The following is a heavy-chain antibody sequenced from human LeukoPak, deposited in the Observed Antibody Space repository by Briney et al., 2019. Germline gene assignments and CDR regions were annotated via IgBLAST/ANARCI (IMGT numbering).Heavy chain of an antibody. CDR1: GGSFSGYY. Sequence: KPSETLSLTCAVYGGSFSGYYWSWIRQPPGKGLEWIGEINHSGSTNYNPSLKSRVTISVDTSKNQLSLKLRSVNDADTAVYYCARGIVVVVAHDAFDIWGQGTMVTVSS. D-gene: IGHD2-15*01. CDR2: INHSGST. CDR3: ARGIVVVVAHDAFDI. V-gene: IGHV4-34*01. J-gene: IGHJ3*02.